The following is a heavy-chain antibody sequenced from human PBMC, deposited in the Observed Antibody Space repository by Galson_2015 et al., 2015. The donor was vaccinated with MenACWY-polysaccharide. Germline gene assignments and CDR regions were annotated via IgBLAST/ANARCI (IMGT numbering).Heavy chain of an antibody. V-gene: IGHV1-8*01. Sequence: SVKVSCKASGYTFTSYDINWVRQATGQGLEWMGWMNPNSGNTGYAQKFQGRVTMTRNTSISIAYMELSSLRSEDTAVYYCVRGGKYYYDSSGYLSWFDPWGQGTLVTVSS. CDR2: MNPNSGNT. CDR3: VRGGKYYYDSSGYLSWFDP. J-gene: IGHJ5*02. CDR1: GYTFTSYD. D-gene: IGHD3-22*01.